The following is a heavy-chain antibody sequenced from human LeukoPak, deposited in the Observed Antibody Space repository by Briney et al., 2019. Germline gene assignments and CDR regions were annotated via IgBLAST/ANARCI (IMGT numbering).Heavy chain of an antibody. CDR3: ARLKYQLLYVPAYMDV. CDR2: IYYSGST. J-gene: IGHJ6*03. Sequence: SETLSLTCTVSGGSISSYYWSWIRQPPGKGLEWIGYIYYSGSTNYNPSLKSRVTISVDTSKNQFSLKLSSVTAADTAVYYCARLKYQLLYVPAYMDVWGKGTTVTVSS. D-gene: IGHD2-2*02. CDR1: GGSISSYY. V-gene: IGHV4-59*01.